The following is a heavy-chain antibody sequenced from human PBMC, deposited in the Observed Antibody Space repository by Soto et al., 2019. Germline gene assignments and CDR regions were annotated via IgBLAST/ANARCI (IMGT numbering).Heavy chain of an antibody. Sequence: QVQLVQSGAEVKKPGASVKVSCKASGYTFTSYAMHWVRQAPRQRLEWMGWINAGNGNTKYSQKFQGRVTITRDTSASTAYMELSSLRSEDTAVYYCARSWELLDWFDPWGQGTLVTVSS. CDR1: GYTFTSYA. CDR3: ARSWELLDWFDP. J-gene: IGHJ5*02. CDR2: INAGNGNT. D-gene: IGHD1-26*01. V-gene: IGHV1-3*01.